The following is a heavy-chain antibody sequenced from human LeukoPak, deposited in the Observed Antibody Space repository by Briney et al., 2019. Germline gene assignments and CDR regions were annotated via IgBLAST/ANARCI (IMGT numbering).Heavy chain of an antibody. J-gene: IGHJ4*02. CDR3: ARSATEDTAMVVDY. V-gene: IGHV3-21*01. D-gene: IGHD5-18*01. CDR1: GFTLSDAW. CDR2: ISSSSSYI. Sequence: GGSLRLSCAASGFTLSDAWMSWVRQAPGKGLEWVSSISSSSSYIYYADSVKGRFTISRDNAKNSLYLQMNSLRAEDTAVYYCARSATEDTAMVVDYWGQGTLVTVSS.